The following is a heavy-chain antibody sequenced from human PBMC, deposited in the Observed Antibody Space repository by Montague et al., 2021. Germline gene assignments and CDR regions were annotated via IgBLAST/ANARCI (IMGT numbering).Heavy chain of an antibody. CDR2: IHKSGHTT. J-gene: IGHJ4*02. V-gene: IGHV3-48*02. CDR1: GFTFEDYS. Sequence: SLRLSCAASGFTFEDYSMNWVRQTPEKGLEWVAYIHKSGHTTHQADFVEGRFTISRDNAKNSLFLEMNDLRDGDTAIYYCVRDPHSLDFWGQGVLVTVSS. D-gene: IGHD1-26*01. CDR3: VRDPHSLDF.